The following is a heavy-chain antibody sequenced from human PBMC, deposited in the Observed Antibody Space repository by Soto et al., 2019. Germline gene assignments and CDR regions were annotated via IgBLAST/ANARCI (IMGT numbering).Heavy chain of an antibody. CDR3: ARPYGGNSAFDI. Sequence: PGGSLRLSCAASGFTFSNYGMHWARQAPGKGLDWVANINQDGSDIYYVDSVRGRFTISRDNARNALYLQMNSLRVEDAAVYYCARPYGGNSAFDIWGQGTRVTVSS. J-gene: IGHJ3*02. CDR1: GFTFSNYG. V-gene: IGHV3-7*01. D-gene: IGHD4-17*01. CDR2: INQDGSDI.